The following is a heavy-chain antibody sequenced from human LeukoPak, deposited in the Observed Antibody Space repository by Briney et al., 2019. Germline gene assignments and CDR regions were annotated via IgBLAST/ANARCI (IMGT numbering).Heavy chain of an antibody. CDR3: ARANYGQKYYYYYMDV. D-gene: IGHD4-17*01. J-gene: IGHJ6*03. CDR1: GFTVSSNY. V-gene: IGHV3-66*01. Sequence: GGSLRLSCAASGFTVSSNYMSWVRQAPGKGLEWVSVIYSGGSTYYADSVKGRFTISRDNSKNTLYLQMNSLRAEDTAVYYCARANYGQKYYYYYMDVWGKGTTVTISS. CDR2: IYSGGST.